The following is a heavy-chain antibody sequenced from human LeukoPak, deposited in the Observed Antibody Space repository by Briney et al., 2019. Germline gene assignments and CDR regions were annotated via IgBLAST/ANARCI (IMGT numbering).Heavy chain of an antibody. CDR1: GFTFDDYG. CDR2: INWNGGST. Sequence: GGSLRLSCPASGFTFDDYGMSWVRQAPGKGLDWVSGINWNGGSTGYADSVKGRFTISRDNAKNSLYLQMNSLRAEDTAVYYCARETYYYDSSGYFPLPPDYWGQGTLVTVSS. CDR3: ARETYYYDSSGYFPLPPDY. V-gene: IGHV3-20*04. J-gene: IGHJ4*02. D-gene: IGHD3-22*01.